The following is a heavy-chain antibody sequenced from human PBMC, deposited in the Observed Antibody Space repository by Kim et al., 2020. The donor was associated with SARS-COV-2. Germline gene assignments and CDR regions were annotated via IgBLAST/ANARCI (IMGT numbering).Heavy chain of an antibody. Sequence: GGSLRLSCAASGFTFSSYAMSWVRQAPGKGPEWVSGISGSGGSTFYADSVKGRFTISRDNAKNTLYLQTNSLKAEDTAVYYCAKAFWDSGYPRYLDYWGRGNLVTVSS. CDR1: GFTFSSYA. D-gene: IGHD5-12*01. V-gene: IGHV3-23*01. CDR2: ISGSGGST. J-gene: IGHJ4*02. CDR3: AKAFWDSGYPRYLDY.